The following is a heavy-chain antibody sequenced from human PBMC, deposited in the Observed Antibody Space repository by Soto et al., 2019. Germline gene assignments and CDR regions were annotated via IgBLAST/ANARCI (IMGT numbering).Heavy chain of an antibody. CDR3: AKDLADCSGGSCYSNY. V-gene: IGHV3-30*18. D-gene: IGHD2-15*01. J-gene: IGHJ4*02. Sequence: QVQLVESGGGVVQPGRSLRLSCAASGFTFSSYGMHWVRQAPGKGLEWVAVISYDGSNKYYADSVKGRFTISRDNSKNTLYLQMNSLRAEDTAVYYCAKDLADCSGGSCYSNYWGQGTLVTVSS. CDR1: GFTFSSYG. CDR2: ISYDGSNK.